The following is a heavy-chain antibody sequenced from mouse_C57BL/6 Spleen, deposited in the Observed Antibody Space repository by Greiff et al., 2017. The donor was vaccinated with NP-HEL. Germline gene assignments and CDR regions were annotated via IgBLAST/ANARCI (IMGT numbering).Heavy chain of an antibody. Sequence: VQLQQSGPELVKPGDSVKISCKASGYSFTGYFMNWVMQSHGKSLEWIGRINPYNGDTFYNQKFKGKATLTVDKSSSTAHMELRSLTSEDSAVYYCARSSDGYYVGWYFDVWGTGTTVTVSS. CDR3: ARSSDGYYVGWYFDV. V-gene: IGHV1-20*01. D-gene: IGHD2-3*01. J-gene: IGHJ1*03. CDR1: GYSFTGYF. CDR2: INPYNGDT.